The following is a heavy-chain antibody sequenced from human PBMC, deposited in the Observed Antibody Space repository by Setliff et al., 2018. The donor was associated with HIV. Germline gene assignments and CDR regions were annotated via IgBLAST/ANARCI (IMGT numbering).Heavy chain of an antibody. D-gene: IGHD3-3*01. CDR3: AKAWGSGYPSFESALMFDV. Sequence: HPGGSLRLSCAASGFTFSAYAMTWVRRAPGRGLEWVSATTSNGRTTDHAESVRGRFTLSRDNSGNTLYLQMTSLRAEDTAIYYCAKAWGSGYPSFESALMFDVWGQGTLVTVSS. V-gene: IGHV3-23*01. J-gene: IGHJ4*02. CDR1: GFTFSAYA. CDR2: TTSNGRTT.